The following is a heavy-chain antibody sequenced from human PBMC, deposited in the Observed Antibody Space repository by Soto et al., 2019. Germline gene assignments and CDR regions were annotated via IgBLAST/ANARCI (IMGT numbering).Heavy chain of an antibody. Sequence: SETLSLTCTVSGGSISSGGYYWSWIRQHPGKGLEWIGYIYYSGSTYYNPSLKSRVTISVDTSKNQFSLKLSSVTAADTAVYYCARGQRVRTVGAWGGYFDYWSQGTLVTVSS. V-gene: IGHV4-31*03. D-gene: IGHD1-26*01. CDR1: GGSISSGGYY. CDR3: ARGQRVRTVGAWGGYFDY. J-gene: IGHJ4*02. CDR2: IYYSGST.